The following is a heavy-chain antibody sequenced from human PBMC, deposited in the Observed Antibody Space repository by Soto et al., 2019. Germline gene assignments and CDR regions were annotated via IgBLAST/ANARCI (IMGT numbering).Heavy chain of an antibody. J-gene: IGHJ5*01. CDR1: EFIFSTYS. Sequence: GGSMRLSCAASEFIFSTYSMSWARQAPGKGLEWISSISSRGDDTYYADSVKGRFTVSRDNSKNTLYLQMDSLRAEDTAIYFCAKCNSSCLHTWFDSWGQGALGTVSS. V-gene: IGHV3-23*01. CDR2: ISSRGDDT. D-gene: IGHD6-6*01. CDR3: AKCNSSCLHTWFDS.